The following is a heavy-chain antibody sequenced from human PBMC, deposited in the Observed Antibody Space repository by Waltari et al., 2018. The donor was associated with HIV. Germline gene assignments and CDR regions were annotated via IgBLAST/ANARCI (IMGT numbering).Heavy chain of an antibody. D-gene: IGHD5-18*01. CDR1: GFTFSSSG. CDR2: ISSSGSSI. J-gene: IGHJ2*01. CDR3: AKVREKQLWLRNWDFDL. Sequence: EVKLVESGGGLVQPGGSVRLYCAASGFTFSSSGLNWVRQAPGKGLEWISYISSSGSSIYYADSVKGRFTISRDNGKKSLYLQMNILRAEDTAVYYCAKVREKQLWLRNWDFDLWGRGTLVTVSS. V-gene: IGHV3-48*03.